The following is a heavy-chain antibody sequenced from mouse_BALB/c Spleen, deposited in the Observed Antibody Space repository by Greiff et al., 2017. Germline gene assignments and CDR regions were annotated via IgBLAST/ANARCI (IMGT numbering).Heavy chain of an antibody. V-gene: IGHV10-1*02. D-gene: IGHD4-1*02. CDR1: GFTFNTYA. Sequence: DVMLVESGGGLVQPKGSLKLSCAASGFTFNTYAMNWVRQAPGKGLEWVARIRSKSNNYATYYADSVKDRFTISRDDSQSMLYLQMNNLKTEDTAMYYCVTPTGSYAYWGQGTLVTVSA. CDR3: VTPTGSYAY. CDR2: IRSKSNNYAT. J-gene: IGHJ3*01.